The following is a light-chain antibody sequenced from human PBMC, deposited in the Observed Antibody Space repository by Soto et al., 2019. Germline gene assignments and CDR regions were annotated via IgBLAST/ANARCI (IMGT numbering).Light chain of an antibody. Sequence: IVLTQSPGTLSLSPGERATLSCRASQSVSSSYLAWYQQKPGQAPRLLIYGASSRATGIPDRFSGSGSGTDFTITISRLEPEDFAVYYCQQYGSSPYTFGQGTKVEIK. CDR1: QSVSSSY. CDR2: GAS. J-gene: IGKJ2*01. V-gene: IGKV3-20*01. CDR3: QQYGSSPYT.